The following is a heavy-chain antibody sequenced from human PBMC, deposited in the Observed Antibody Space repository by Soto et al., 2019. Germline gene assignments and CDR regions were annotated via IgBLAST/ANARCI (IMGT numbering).Heavy chain of an antibody. J-gene: IGHJ5*02. Sequence: ASVKVSCKASGYTFTSYDINWVRQATGQGLEWMGWMNPNSGNTGYAQKFQGRVTMTRNTSISTAYMELSSLRSEDKAVYYCARRLTYYDGWSGYSQNWFDPWGQGTLVTVSS. D-gene: IGHD3-3*01. V-gene: IGHV1-8*01. CDR2: MNPNSGNT. CDR3: ARRLTYYDGWSGYSQNWFDP. CDR1: GYTFTSYD.